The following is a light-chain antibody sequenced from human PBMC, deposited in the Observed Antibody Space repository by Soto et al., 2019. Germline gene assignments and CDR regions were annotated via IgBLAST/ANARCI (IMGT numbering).Light chain of an antibody. CDR3: SSYTSGSTYV. Sequence: QSVLTQPASVSGSPGQSITISCTGTSSDVGGYNYVSWYQQHPGKAPKLIIYEVRNRPSGISNRFSGSKSGNTASLTISGLQAEDEADYYCSSYTSGSTYVFGSGTKVTVL. CDR1: SSDVGGYNY. J-gene: IGLJ1*01. V-gene: IGLV2-14*01. CDR2: EVR.